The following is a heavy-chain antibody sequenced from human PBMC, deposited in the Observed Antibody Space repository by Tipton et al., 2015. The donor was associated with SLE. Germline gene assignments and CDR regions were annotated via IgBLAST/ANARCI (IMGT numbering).Heavy chain of an antibody. Sequence: LRLSCTVSGGSITSTSYYWGWIRQPPGKGLEWIGTIYYTGNTFYNPSLKSRVTISVDTSKNQFSLKLTSVTAADTAVYYCARDEYHYDGSGYHLLGHFDYWGQGTLVTVSS. CDR3: ARDEYHYDGSGYHLLGHFDY. CDR1: GGSITSTSYY. V-gene: IGHV4-39*07. D-gene: IGHD3-22*01. J-gene: IGHJ4*02. CDR2: IYYTGNT.